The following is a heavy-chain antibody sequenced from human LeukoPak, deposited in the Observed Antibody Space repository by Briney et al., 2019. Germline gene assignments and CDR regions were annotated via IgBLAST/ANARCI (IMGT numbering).Heavy chain of an antibody. V-gene: IGHV7-4-1*02. CDR3: AREGSGSYHYGMDV. D-gene: IGHD1-26*01. J-gene: IGHJ6*02. CDR1: GYTFTSYA. Sequence: ASVKVSCKASGYTFTSYAMNWVRQAPGQGLEWMGWINTNTGNPTYAQGFTGRFVFSLDTSVSTAYLQISSLKAEDTAVYYCAREGSGSYHYGMDVWGQGTTVTVSS. CDR2: INTNTGNP.